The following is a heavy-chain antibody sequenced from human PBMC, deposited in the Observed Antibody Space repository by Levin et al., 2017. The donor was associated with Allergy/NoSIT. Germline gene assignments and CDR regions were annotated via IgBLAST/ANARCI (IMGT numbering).Heavy chain of an antibody. CDR1: GYSFTVYY. Sequence: GASVKVSCKASGYSFTVYYIHWVRQAPGQGLEWMGWINPNSGGTYYVQEFQGRVTMTRDTSITTAYMELSRLKSDDTAVYYCAGGGITVAGTSIDSWGQGTLVTVSS. V-gene: IGHV1-2*02. CDR3: AGGGITVAGTSIDS. CDR2: INPNSGGT. J-gene: IGHJ4*02. D-gene: IGHD6-19*01.